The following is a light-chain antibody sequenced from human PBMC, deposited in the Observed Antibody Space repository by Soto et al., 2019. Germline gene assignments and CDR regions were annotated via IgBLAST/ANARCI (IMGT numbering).Light chain of an antibody. Sequence: EIVLMQSPGTLSLSRGERATLSCRASQSVSNNYLAWYQQKPGQAPRLVIYGASSRATGIPDRFSGSGSGTDFTLTISRVEPEDVAVSYCQPYGGSTRTFGQGTKVDIK. CDR1: QSVSNNY. CDR3: QPYGGSTRT. CDR2: GAS. V-gene: IGKV3-20*01. J-gene: IGKJ1*01.